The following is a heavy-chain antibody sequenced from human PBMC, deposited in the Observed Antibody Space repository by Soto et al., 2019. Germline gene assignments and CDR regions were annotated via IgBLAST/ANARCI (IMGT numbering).Heavy chain of an antibody. CDR3: ARDMRYYYGIGFVEY. CDR1: GYTFTSYG. J-gene: IGHJ4*02. D-gene: IGHD3-22*01. CDR2: ISAYTGDT. V-gene: IGHV1-18*01. Sequence: ASVKVSCKASGYTFTSYGITWVRQAPGQGLEWMGWISAYTGDTNYAQKLQGRVTMTTDTSTSTAYMELRSLRSDDTAVYYCARDMRYYYGIGFVEYWGQGTPVTVSS.